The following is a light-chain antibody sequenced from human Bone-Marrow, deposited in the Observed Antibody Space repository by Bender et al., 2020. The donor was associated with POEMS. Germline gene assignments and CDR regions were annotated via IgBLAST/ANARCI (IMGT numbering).Light chain of an antibody. J-gene: IGLJ2*01. CDR3: QSADNSGIL. CDR2: KDN. CDR1: ALPKQY. V-gene: IGLV3-25*03. Sequence: SYEVTQPPSVSVSPGETARITCSGDALPKQYAYWYQQKPGQAPVKVIYKDNERPSGTPERFSGSRSGATVTMTISGVQAEDEADYYCQSADNSGILFGEGTKLTVL.